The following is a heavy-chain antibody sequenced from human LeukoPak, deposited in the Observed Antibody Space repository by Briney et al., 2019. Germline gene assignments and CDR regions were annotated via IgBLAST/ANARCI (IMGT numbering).Heavy chain of an antibody. J-gene: IGHJ4*02. CDR1: GGSISSSSYY. D-gene: IGHD3-22*01. V-gene: IGHV4-61*02. CDR3: ARDGGPNYYDSSGYSVY. Sequence: SETLSLTCTVSGGSISSSSYYWSWIRQPAGKGLEWIGRIYTSGSTNYNPSLKSRVTISVDTSKNQFSLKLSSVTAADTAVYYCARDGGPNYYDSSGYSVYWGQGTLVTVSS. CDR2: IYTSGST.